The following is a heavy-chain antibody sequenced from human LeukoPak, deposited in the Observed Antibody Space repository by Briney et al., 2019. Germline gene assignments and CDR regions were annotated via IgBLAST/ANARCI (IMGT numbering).Heavy chain of an antibody. CDR2: ISYDGRNK. Sequence: GKSLRLSCAASGFTFNNYGMHWVRQAPGKGLEWVAVISYDGRNKHYPDSVKGRFTISRDNSTDTLWLQMDSLRTEDTAVYYCANDCSRTTCYLYWGQGTLVTVSS. D-gene: IGHD2-2*01. J-gene: IGHJ4*02. CDR3: ANDCSRTTCYLY. CDR1: GFTFNNYG. V-gene: IGHV3-30*18.